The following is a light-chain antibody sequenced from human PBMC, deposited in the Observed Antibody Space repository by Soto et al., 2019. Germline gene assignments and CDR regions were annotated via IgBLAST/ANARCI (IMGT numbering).Light chain of an antibody. CDR3: QHYNSYSEA. Sequence: DIQMTQSPSTLSASVGDRVTITCRASQSIGSWLAWYQQRPGKAPKLLIYDASSLESGVPSRFSGSESGTEFTLTISNLQPDDFATYYCQHYNSYSEAFGQGTKVDIK. J-gene: IGKJ1*01. CDR1: QSIGSW. V-gene: IGKV1-5*01. CDR2: DAS.